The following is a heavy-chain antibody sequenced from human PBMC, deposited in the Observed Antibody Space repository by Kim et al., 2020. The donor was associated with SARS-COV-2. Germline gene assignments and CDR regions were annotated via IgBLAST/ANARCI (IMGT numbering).Heavy chain of an antibody. J-gene: IGHJ5*02. CDR1: GGSISSGDYY. CDR3: ARVRPSSTSCWFSP. Sequence: SETLSLTCTVSGGSISSGDYYWSWIRQPPGKGLEWIGYIYYSGSTYYNPSLKSRVTISVDTSKNQLSLKLSSVTAADTAVYYCARVRPSSTSCWFSPWGQGTLVTVSS. V-gene: IGHV4-30-4*01. CDR2: IYYSGST. D-gene: IGHD2-2*01.